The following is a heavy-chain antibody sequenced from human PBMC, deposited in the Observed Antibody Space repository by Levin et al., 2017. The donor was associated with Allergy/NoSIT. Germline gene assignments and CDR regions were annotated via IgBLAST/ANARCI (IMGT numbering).Heavy chain of an antibody. D-gene: IGHD4-11*01. CDR3: ARLRNYPKNFYYYGMDV. CDR1: GFTFSSYS. CDR2: ISSSTGYI. V-gene: IGHV3-21*01. J-gene: IGHJ6*02. Sequence: GGSLRLSCAASGFTFSSYSMNWVRQAPGKGLEWVSSISSSTGYIYYADSVKGRFTISRDNAKNSLYLQMNSLRAEDTAVYYCARLRNYPKNFYYYGMDVWGQGTTVTVSS.